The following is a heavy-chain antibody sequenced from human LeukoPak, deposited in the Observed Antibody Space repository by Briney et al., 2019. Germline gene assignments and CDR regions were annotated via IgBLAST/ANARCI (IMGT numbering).Heavy chain of an antibody. CDR1: GYTFTSYY. D-gene: IGHD3-10*01. CDR2: INPSGGST. J-gene: IGHJ6*04. V-gene: IGHV1-46*01. CDR3: ARGSHGSDNTYYFYGMDV. Sequence: GASVKVSCKASGYTFTSYYMHWVRQVPGQGLGWMGLINPSGGSTYYAQKFLGRVSRTSDTSTNRVYMELSSLRSEDTAIYYCARGSHGSDNTYYFYGMDVWGKGTTVTVSS.